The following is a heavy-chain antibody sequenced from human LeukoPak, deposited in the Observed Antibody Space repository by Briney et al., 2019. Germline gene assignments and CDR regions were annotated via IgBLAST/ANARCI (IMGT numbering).Heavy chain of an antibody. CDR1: GYTFTGYY. CDR3: ARVGEWELHGVRGGFDY. D-gene: IGHD1-26*01. V-gene: IGHV1-2*02. CDR2: INPNSGGT. J-gene: IGHJ4*02. Sequence: GASVKVSCKASGYTFTGYYMHWVRQAPGQGLEWMGWINPNSGGTNYAQKFQGRVTMTRDTSISTAYMELSRLRSDDTAVYYCARVGEWELHGVRGGFDYWGQGTLVTVSS.